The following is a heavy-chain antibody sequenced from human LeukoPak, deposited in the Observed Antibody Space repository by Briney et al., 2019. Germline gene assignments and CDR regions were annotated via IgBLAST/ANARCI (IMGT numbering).Heavy chain of an antibody. J-gene: IGHJ4*02. CDR3: AKGPKLGDGFLCDY. V-gene: IGHV3-23*01. Sequence: PGGSLRLSCVASGFIFDNYALSWVRQAPGKGLEWVSGISGSADNTYYADSVKGRSTISRDISKNTVYLQMNNLRVDDTAVYYCAKGPKLGDGFLCDYWGQGTLVTVSS. CDR1: GFIFDNYA. D-gene: IGHD5-24*01. CDR2: ISGSADNT.